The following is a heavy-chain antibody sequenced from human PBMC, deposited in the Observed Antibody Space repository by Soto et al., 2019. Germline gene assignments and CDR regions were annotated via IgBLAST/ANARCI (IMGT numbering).Heavy chain of an antibody. CDR1: GYTFTSYS. D-gene: IGHD6-6*01. V-gene: IGHV1-3*01. Sequence: ASVKVSCKPSGYTFTSYSMHWVRQAPGQRPEWMGWINAGNGNTKYSQKLQGRVTITRDTSASTAYMELSSLRSEDTAVYYCAREGRGQLGTYYYYHGVDVWGQGTTVTVSS. CDR3: AREGRGQLGTYYYYHGVDV. CDR2: INAGNGNT. J-gene: IGHJ6*02.